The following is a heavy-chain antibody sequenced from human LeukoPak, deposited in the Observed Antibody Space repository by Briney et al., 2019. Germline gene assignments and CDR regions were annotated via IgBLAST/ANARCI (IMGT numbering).Heavy chain of an antibody. CDR2: INHSGST. J-gene: IGHJ4*01. D-gene: IGHD3-22*01. CDR3: ARHRDYYDT. Sequence: SETLSLTCAVYGGSFTGYYWTWIRQPPGKGLEWIGEINHSGSTNYNPSLKSRVTISVDTSKNQFSLKLRSVTAADTAVYYCARHRDYYDTWGHGTLVTVSS. CDR1: GGSFTGYY. V-gene: IGHV4-34*01.